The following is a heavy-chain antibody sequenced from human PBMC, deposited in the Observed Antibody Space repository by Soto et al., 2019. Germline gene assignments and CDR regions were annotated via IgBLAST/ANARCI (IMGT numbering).Heavy chain of an antibody. V-gene: IGHV3-48*04. J-gene: IGHJ4*02. CDR3: ARDSVYHYVSGSYQPFDY. D-gene: IGHD3-10*01. CDR2: ISSSSTTK. CDR1: GFTFNSYS. Sequence: PGGSLRLSCAASGFTFNSYSMNWVRQAPGKGLEWVSYISSSSTTKYYTDSVKGRFTISRDSAKNTLYLQMNSLRADDTAVYYCARDSVYHYVSGSYQPFDYWGQGTLVTVSS.